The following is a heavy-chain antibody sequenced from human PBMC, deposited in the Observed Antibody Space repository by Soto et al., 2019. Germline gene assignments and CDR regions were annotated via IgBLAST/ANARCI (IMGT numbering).Heavy chain of an antibody. CDR2: IDWDDDE. J-gene: IGHJ5*02. D-gene: IGHD2-2*01. Sequence: SGPTLVNPTETLTLTCTFSGFSLSTSGMCVSWIRQPPGKALEWLALIDWDDDEYYSTSLKTRLTISKDTSKNQVVLTMTNMDPVDTATYYCARTHPGGTSSISRCGWFDPWGQGTLVTVSS. CDR3: ARTHPGGTSSISRCGWFDP. V-gene: IGHV2-70*01. CDR1: GFSLSTSGMC.